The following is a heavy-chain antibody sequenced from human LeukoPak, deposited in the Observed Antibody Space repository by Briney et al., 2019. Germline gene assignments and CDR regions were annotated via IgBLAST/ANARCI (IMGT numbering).Heavy chain of an antibody. V-gene: IGHV4-39*01. CDR2: IYYSGST. J-gene: IGHJ4*02. D-gene: IGHD3-10*01. Sequence: SETLSLTCTVSGGSISSSSYYWGWIRQPPGKGLEWIGSIYYSGSTYYNPSLKRRVTISVDTSKNQFSLKLSSVTAADTAVYYCASIVLLWFGEPELNYDYWGQGTLVTVSS. CDR3: ASIVLLWFGEPELNYDY. CDR1: GGSISSSSYY.